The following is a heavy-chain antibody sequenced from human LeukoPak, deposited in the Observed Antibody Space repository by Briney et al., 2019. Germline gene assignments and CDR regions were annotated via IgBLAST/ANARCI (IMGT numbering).Heavy chain of an antibody. CDR1: GLTSDDNA. J-gene: IGHJ4*02. V-gene: IGHV3-9*02. Sequence: GGSLRLSCAASGLTSDDNAIHWVRQAPGKGLEWVSGISWKSGSIGYADSVKGRFTISRDNAKNSLYLQMDSLGLDDTALYYCATDRKRGPLDYWGQGTLVTVSS. CDR3: ATDRKRGPLDY. D-gene: IGHD3-10*01. CDR2: ISWKSGSI.